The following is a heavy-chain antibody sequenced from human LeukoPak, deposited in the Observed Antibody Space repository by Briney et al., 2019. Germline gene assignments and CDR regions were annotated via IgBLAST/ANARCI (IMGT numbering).Heavy chain of an antibody. CDR3: TRILSSSHAFDI. CDR2: INQDGSVK. CDR1: GFTFSTYW. J-gene: IGHJ3*02. D-gene: IGHD6-13*01. Sequence: GGSLRLSCAASGFTFSTYWMSWVRQAPGKGLEWVANINQDGSVKYYMDFVKGRFTISRDNAKNSLYLQMNSLRAEDTAVYYCTRILSSSHAFDIWGQGTMVTVSS. V-gene: IGHV3-7*01.